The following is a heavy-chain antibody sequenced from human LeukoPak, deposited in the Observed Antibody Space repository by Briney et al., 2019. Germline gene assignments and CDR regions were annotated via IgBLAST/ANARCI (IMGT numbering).Heavy chain of an antibody. Sequence: GRSLRLSCAASGFTFSSYPMHWVRQAPGKGLEWVALISYDGSNTYYAGSVKGRFTISRDNSKNTLYLQMNSLRTEDTAVYYCARAADAFDIWGQGTMVTVSS. CDR1: GFTFSSYP. CDR2: ISYDGSNT. J-gene: IGHJ3*02. V-gene: IGHV3-30-3*01. CDR3: ARAADAFDI.